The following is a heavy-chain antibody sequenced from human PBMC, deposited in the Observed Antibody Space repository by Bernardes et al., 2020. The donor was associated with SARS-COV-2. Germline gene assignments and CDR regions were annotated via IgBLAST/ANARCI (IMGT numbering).Heavy chain of an antibody. Sequence: GGSLRLSCAASGFTFSSYAMSWVRQAPGKGLEWVSAISGSGGRTYYADSVKGRFTISRDNSKNTLFLQMNSLRAEDTAVYYCAKDFLEVNGYTYYYGMDVWGQGTTGTVAS. CDR2: ISGSGGRT. V-gene: IGHV3-23*01. CDR1: GFTFSSYA. CDR3: AKDFLEVNGYTYYYGMDV. J-gene: IGHJ6*02. D-gene: IGHD5-18*01.